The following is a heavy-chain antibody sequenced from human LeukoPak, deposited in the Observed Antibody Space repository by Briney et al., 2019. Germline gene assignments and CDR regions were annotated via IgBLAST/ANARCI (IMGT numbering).Heavy chain of an antibody. V-gene: IGHV4-39*07. Sequence: PSETLSLTCTVSGGSISSSSYYWGWIRQPPGKGLEWIGSIYYSGSTYYNPPLKSRVTISVDTSNNHFSLTLSSVTAADTAVYYCARVEESGYDYRGWFDPWGQGTLVTVSS. CDR2: IYYSGST. D-gene: IGHD5-12*01. J-gene: IGHJ5*02. CDR3: ARVEESGYDYRGWFDP. CDR1: GGSISSSSYY.